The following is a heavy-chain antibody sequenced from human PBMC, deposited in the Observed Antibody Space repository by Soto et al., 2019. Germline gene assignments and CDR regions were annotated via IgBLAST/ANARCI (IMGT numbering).Heavy chain of an antibody. CDR2: ISGSGGST. CDR1: GFTFSRYA. Sequence: EVQLLESGGGLVQPGGSLRLSWAASGFTFSRYAMSLVRQAPGKGLEWVSAISGSGGSTYYSDSVKGRFTISRDNSKNTLYLQMNSLRAEDTAVYYCAKAWGYYDSYFDYWGQGTLVTVSS. V-gene: IGHV3-23*01. D-gene: IGHD3-22*01. J-gene: IGHJ4*02. CDR3: AKAWGYYDSYFDY.